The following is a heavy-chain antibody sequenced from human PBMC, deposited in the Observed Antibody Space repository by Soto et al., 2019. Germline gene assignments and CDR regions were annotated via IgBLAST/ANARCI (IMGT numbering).Heavy chain of an antibody. CDR1: GFTFSSYA. D-gene: IGHD3-10*01. V-gene: IGHV3-30-3*01. Sequence: GGSLRLSCAASGFTFSSYAMHWVRQAPGKGLEWVAVISYGGSNKYYADSVKGRFTISRDNSKNTLYLQMNSLRAEDTAVYYCARDHVVRGVLDYWGQGTLVTVSS. J-gene: IGHJ4*02. CDR3: ARDHVVRGVLDY. CDR2: ISYGGSNK.